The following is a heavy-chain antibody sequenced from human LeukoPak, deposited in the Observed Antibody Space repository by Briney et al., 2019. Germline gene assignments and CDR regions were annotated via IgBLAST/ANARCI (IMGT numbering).Heavy chain of an antibody. D-gene: IGHD4-17*01. V-gene: IGHV1-18*01. CDR2: ISVKHGTT. J-gene: IGHJ4*02. CDR3: ARDLESDEGDYGDVLPGY. Sequence: GASVTVSCKTSGYTFSKFVITWVRQAPGQGLEAMGWISVKHGTTHYVDKFHDRLTLTTDTSTRTASMELKSLTSDDTAVYYCARDLESDEGDYGDVLPGYWGQGTLVTVSS. CDR1: GYTFSKFV.